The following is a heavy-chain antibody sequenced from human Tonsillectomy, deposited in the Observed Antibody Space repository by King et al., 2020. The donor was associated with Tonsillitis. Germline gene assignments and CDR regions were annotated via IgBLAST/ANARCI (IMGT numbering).Heavy chain of an antibody. V-gene: IGHV4-31*03. D-gene: IGHD2-21*02. CDR1: GGSISSGGYY. J-gene: IGHJ4*02. CDR2: IYYSGST. CDR3: ARDSSESDVFDY. Sequence: VQLQESGPGLVKPSQTLSLTCTVSGGSISSGGYYWSWIRQHPGKGLEWIGYIYYSGSTYYHPSLKSRVTISVDTSKNQFSLKLSSVTAADTAVYYCARDSSESDVFDYWGQGTLVTVSS.